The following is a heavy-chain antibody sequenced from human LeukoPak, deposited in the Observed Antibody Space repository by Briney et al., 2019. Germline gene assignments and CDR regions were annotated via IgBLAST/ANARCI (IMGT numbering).Heavy chain of an antibody. V-gene: IGHV3-23*01. CDR1: GFTFSSYA. CDR3: GKTTVGYSSGQKPAWPVDY. Sequence: GGSLRLSCAASGFTFSSYAMSWVRQAPGKGLEWVAGIFGSGGSPHYADPVKGRFTISRDNSRNTVYLQINSLRAEDTAVYYCGKTTVGYSSGQKPAWPVDYWGQGTLVTVSS. D-gene: IGHD5-18*01. CDR2: IFGSGGSP. J-gene: IGHJ4*02.